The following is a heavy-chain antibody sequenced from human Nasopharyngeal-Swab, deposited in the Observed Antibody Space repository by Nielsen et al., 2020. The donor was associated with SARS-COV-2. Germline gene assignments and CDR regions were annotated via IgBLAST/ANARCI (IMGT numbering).Heavy chain of an antibody. CDR2: ISATGTT. D-gene: IGHD4-23*01. J-gene: IGHJ4*02. V-gene: IGHV4-4*08. CDR3: ATDLDHFGGENRFDS. CDR1: GDSMSRFW. Sequence: GSLRLSCTVSGDSMSRFWWSWIRQAPGKGLEWVGYISATGTTTYNPSLKSRATIFIDSSRRQFSLRLSSVTAADTAVYYCATDLDHFGGENRFDSWGQGTLVTVSS.